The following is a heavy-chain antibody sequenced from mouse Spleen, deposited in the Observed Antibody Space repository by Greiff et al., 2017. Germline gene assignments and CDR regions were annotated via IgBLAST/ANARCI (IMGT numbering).Heavy chain of an antibody. D-gene: IGHD2-1*01. J-gene: IGHJ4*01. CDR1: GYAFSSYW. V-gene: IGHV1-80*01. CDR3: ARRGSGGNYYYAMDY. Sequence: QVQLQQSGAELVKPGASVKISCKASGYAFSSYWMNWVKQRPGKGLEWIGQIYPGDGDTNYNGKFKGKATLTADKSSSTAYMQLSSLTSEDSAVYFCARRGSGGNYYYAMDYWGQGTSVTVSS. CDR2: IYPGDGDT.